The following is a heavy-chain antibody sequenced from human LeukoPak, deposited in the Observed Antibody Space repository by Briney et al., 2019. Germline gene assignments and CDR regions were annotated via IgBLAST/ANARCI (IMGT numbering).Heavy chain of an antibody. CDR3: ARDKILGATHFDY. D-gene: IGHD1-26*01. V-gene: IGHV3-7*01. CDR1: GFTFTKHW. CDR2: IKQDGSEK. J-gene: IGHJ4*02. Sequence: LPGGSLRLSCVASGFTFTKHWMSWVRQAPGKGLEWVANIKQDGSEKYYVDSVKGRFTISRDNAKTSLYLQMNSLRAEDTAVYYCARDKILGATHFDYWGQGTLVTVSS.